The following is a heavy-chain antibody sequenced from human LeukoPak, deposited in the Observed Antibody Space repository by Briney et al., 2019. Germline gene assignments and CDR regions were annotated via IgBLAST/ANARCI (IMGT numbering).Heavy chain of an antibody. D-gene: IGHD2-2*02. CDR1: GFTFRSYA. V-gene: IGHV3-23*01. CDR3: AKDLGVVVPAAVQEWFDP. CDR2: ISGSGGNT. J-gene: IGHJ5*02. Sequence: GGSLRLSCAASGFTFRSYAMSWVRQAPGKGLEWVSGISGSGGNTYYADSVKGRFTISRDNSKNTLYLQMNSLRAEDTAVYYCAKDLGVVVPAAVQEWFDPWGQGTLVTVSS.